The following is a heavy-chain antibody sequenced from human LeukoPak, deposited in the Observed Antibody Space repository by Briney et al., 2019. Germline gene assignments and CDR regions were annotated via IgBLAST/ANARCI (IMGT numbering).Heavy chain of an antibody. J-gene: IGHJ3*01. CDR2: IKEDGSEK. CDR3: AKEGVLGAFDL. CDR1: GFTLRTYW. Sequence: GGSLRLSCAASGFTLRTYWMSWVRQAPGKGLEWVANIKEDGSEKYYVDSVKGRFTISRDNAKNSLFLQMNSLRVEDMAFYYCAKEGVLGAFDLWGQGTLVTVSS. D-gene: IGHD3-10*01. V-gene: IGHV3-7*03.